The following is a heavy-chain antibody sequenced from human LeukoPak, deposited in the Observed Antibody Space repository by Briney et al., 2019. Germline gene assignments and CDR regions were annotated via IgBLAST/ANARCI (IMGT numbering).Heavy chain of an antibody. J-gene: IGHJ4*02. CDR1: GRPISIGDYS. CDR2: IYNTGST. CDR3: ARGYSDYSLGY. V-gene: IGHV4-30-4*01. D-gene: IGHD4-11*01. Sequence: SQTLSLTCTVSGRPISIGDYSWTWIRQTPGQGLEWIGNIYNTGSTHFNPSHRSRLSLSLDTSKNQFSLKLSSVTAADTAVYYCARGYSDYSLGYWGQGSLVIVSS.